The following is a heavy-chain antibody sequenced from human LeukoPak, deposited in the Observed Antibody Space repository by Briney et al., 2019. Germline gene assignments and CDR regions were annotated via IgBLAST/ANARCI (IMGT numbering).Heavy chain of an antibody. Sequence: ASVKVSCKASGYTFTSYYMHWVRQAPGQGLEWMGIINPSGGSTSYAQKFQGRVTMTRDTSTSTVYMELSSLRSEDTAVYYCARGPIIAVTSGYYYYMDVWGKGTTVTVSS. CDR3: ARGPIIAVTSGYYYYMDV. CDR2: INPSGGST. CDR1: GYTFTSYY. V-gene: IGHV1-46*01. D-gene: IGHD6-19*01. J-gene: IGHJ6*03.